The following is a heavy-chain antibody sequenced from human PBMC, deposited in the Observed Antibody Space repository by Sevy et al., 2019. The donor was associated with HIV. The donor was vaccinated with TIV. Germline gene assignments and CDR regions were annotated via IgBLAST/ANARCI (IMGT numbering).Heavy chain of an antibody. CDR2: IYYSGST. CDR3: ARHGGGPYSGHNWFDP. CDR1: GGSISSSSYY. J-gene: IGHJ5*02. D-gene: IGHD5-12*01. Sequence: SETLSLTCTVSGGSISSSSYYWGWIRQPPGKGLEWIGSIYYSGSTYYNPSLKSRVTISVDTSKNQFSLKLSSVTAADTAVYYWARHGGGPYSGHNWFDPWGQGTLVTVSS. V-gene: IGHV4-39*01.